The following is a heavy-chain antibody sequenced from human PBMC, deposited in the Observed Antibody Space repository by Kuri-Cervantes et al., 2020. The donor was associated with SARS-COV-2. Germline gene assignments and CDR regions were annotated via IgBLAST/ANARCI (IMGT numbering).Heavy chain of an antibody. D-gene: IGHD3-3*01. CDR1: GFNFDDCA. J-gene: IGHJ4*02. Sequence: GESLKISCAASGFNFDDCAIQWVRQPPGKGLEWVSVISGTGGSSTFYADSVKGRFIISRDNSENTLYLQINGLRAEDTAVYYCTRVGYYDFWSGFEYWGQGTPVTVSS. V-gene: IGHV3-23*01. CDR2: ISGTGGSST. CDR3: TRVGYYDFWSGFEY.